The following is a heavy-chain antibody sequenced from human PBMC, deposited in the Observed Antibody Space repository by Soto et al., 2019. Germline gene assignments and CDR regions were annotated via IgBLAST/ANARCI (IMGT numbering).Heavy chain of an antibody. V-gene: IGHV3-30-3*01. D-gene: IGHD5-12*01. CDR2: ISYDGSNK. CDR1: GFTFSSDA. Sequence: PGGSLRLSCAASGFTFSSDAMYWVRQAPGKGLEWVAVISYDGSNKYYADSVKGRFTISRDNSKNTLYLQMNSLRAEDTAVYYCGYSGYDRGGYFDYWGQGT. J-gene: IGHJ4*02. CDR3: GYSGYDRGGYFDY.